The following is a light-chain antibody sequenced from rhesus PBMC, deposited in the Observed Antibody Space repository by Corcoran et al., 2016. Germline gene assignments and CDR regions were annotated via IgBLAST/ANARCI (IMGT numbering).Light chain of an antibody. J-gene: IGKJ2*01. CDR1: QSLVHSDGNTY. CDR2: KVS. Sequence: DVVMTQSPLSLPITPGQPASISCRSSQSLVHSDGNTYLSWYQQKPGQPPRLLIYKVSNRYSGVPDRFSGGGAGTDFSLKSSRVEAGGVGVYYCGQGTHWPPYSFGQGTKVEIK. V-gene: IGKV2-64*01. CDR3: GQGTHWPPYS.